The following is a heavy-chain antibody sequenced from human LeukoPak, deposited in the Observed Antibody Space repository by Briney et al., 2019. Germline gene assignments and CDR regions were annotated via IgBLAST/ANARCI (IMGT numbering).Heavy chain of an antibody. CDR2: IYYSGST. V-gene: IGHV4-39*01. CDR1: GGSISSSSYY. D-gene: IGHD4-17*01. Sequence: SETLSLTCTVSGGSISSSSYYWGWIRQPPGKGLEWIGSIYYSGSTYYNPSLKSRATISVDTSKNQFSLKLSSVTAADTAVYYCARHGSPYGDYPNNWFDPWGQGTLVTVSS. CDR3: ARHGSPYGDYPNNWFDP. J-gene: IGHJ5*02.